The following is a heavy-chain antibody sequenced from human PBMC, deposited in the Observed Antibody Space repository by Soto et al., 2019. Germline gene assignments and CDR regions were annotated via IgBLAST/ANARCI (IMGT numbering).Heavy chain of an antibody. D-gene: IGHD3-9*01. CDR1: GFTFSSYG. CDR2: IWYDGSNK. V-gene: IGHV3-33*01. Sequence: GGSLRLSCAASGFTFSSYGMHWVRQAPGKGLEWVAVIWYDGSNKYYADSVKGRFTISRDNSKNTLYLQMNSLRAEDTAVYYCARESLYYDNLTGYFPPSWFDPWGQGTLVTVSS. CDR3: ARESLYYDNLTGYFPPSWFDP. J-gene: IGHJ5*02.